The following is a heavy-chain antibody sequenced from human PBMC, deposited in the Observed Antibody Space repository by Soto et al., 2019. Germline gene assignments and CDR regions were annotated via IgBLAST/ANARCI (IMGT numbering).Heavy chain of an antibody. D-gene: IGHD1-26*01. CDR1: GFTFTSSA. Sequence: SVKVSCKASGFTFTSSAVQWVRQARGQRLEWIGWIVVGSGNTNYAQKFQERVTITRDMSTSTAYMELSSLRSEDTAVYYCAATSGSYFPYYYGMDVWGQGTAVTASS. CDR2: IVVGSGNT. J-gene: IGHJ6*02. CDR3: AATSGSYFPYYYGMDV. V-gene: IGHV1-58*01.